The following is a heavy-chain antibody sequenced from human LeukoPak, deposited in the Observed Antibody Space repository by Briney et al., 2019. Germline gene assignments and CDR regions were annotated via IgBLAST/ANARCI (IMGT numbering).Heavy chain of an antibody. V-gene: IGHV4-59*01. Sequence: SETLSLTCAVYGGSFSGYYWSWIRQPPGKGLEWIGYIYYSGSTNYNPSLKSRVTISVDTSKNQFSLKLSSVTAADTAVYYCAGYGGIAVSGFDYWGQGTLVTVSS. J-gene: IGHJ4*02. D-gene: IGHD2-15*01. CDR3: AGYGGIAVSGFDY. CDR2: IYYSGST. CDR1: GGSFSGYY.